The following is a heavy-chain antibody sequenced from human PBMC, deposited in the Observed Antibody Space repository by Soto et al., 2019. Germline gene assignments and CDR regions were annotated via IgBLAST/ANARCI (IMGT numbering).Heavy chain of an antibody. CDR3: ARGVAGSGFDL. CDR2: TYYRSNWRH. V-gene: IGHV6-1*01. J-gene: IGHJ4*02. CDR1: GDSVSRNTAA. D-gene: IGHD6-19*01. Sequence: SQTLSLPCAISGDSVSRNTAAWNWIRSSPSRGLEWLGRTYYRSNWRHDYAVSVKSRITVNPDTCKNHFSLQLNSVTSDDTAVYYCARGVAGSGFDLWDQGPLVTVSS.